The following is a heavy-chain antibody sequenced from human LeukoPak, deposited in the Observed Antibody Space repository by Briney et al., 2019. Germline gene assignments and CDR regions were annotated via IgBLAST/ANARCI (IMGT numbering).Heavy chain of an antibody. CDR2: MNPNSGNT. D-gene: IGHD6-13*01. J-gene: IGHJ6*03. CDR1: GYTFTGYY. Sequence: GASVKVSCKASGYTFTGYYMHWVRQAPGQGLEWMGWMNPNSGNTGYAQKFQGRVTMTRNTSISTAYMELSSLRSEDTAVYYCARGEYSSSWYPVYYYYYMDVWGKGTTVTISS. CDR3: ARGEYSSSWYPVYYYYYMDV. V-gene: IGHV1-8*02.